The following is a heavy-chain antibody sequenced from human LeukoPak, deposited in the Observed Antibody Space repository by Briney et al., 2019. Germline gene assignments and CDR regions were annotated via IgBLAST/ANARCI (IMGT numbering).Heavy chain of an antibody. J-gene: IGHJ3*02. Sequence: GESLKISSKGSGYSFTSYWIGWVRQMPGKGLEWMGIIYPGDSDTRYSPSFQGQVTISADKSISTAYLQWSSLKASDTAMYYCARTDDFWSLPNAFDIWGQGTMVTVSS. CDR3: ARTDDFWSLPNAFDI. D-gene: IGHD3-3*01. V-gene: IGHV5-51*01. CDR2: IYPGDSDT. CDR1: GYSFTSYW.